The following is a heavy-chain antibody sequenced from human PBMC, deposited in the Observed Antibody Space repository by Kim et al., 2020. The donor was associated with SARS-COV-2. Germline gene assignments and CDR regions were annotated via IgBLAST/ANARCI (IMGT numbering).Heavy chain of an antibody. Sequence: GGSLRLSCKVTGISLSEIYMMWIRQAPGKGLEWVSSINERGDKAYYADSIKGRFAMSRDDGRRSTSLQMNGLRVKDTDVYYCVRGGVDASSAACCWGQG. V-gene: IGHV3-11*04. CDR3: VRGGVDASSAACC. CDR1: GISLSEIY. CDR2: INERGDKA. D-gene: IGHD6-25*01. J-gene: IGHJ1*01.